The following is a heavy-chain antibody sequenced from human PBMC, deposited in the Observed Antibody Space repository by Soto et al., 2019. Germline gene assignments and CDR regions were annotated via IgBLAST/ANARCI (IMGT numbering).Heavy chain of an antibody. CDR2: ISYDGSNK. Sequence: PGGSLRLSCAASGFTFSSYGMHWVRQAPGKGLEWVAVISYDGSNKYYADSVKGRFTISRDNSKNTLYLQMNSLRAEDTAVYYCAKVSGQWLVRSYFDYWGQGTQVTVS. V-gene: IGHV3-30*18. CDR3: AKVSGQWLVRSYFDY. D-gene: IGHD6-19*01. CDR1: GFTFSSYG. J-gene: IGHJ4*02.